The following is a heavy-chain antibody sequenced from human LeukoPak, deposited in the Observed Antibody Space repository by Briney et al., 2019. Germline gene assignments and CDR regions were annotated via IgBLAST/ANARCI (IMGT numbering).Heavy chain of an antibody. V-gene: IGHV3-53*01. CDR2: IYSDNT. Sequence: GGSLRLSCTVSGFTVSSNSMSWVRQAPGKGLEWVSFIYSDNTHYSDSVKGRFTISRDNSKNTLYLQMNSLRAEDTAVYYCAKDRSIGTYYTFDYWGQGTLVIVSS. CDR1: GFTVSSNS. CDR3: AKDRSIGTYYTFDY. D-gene: IGHD1-26*01. J-gene: IGHJ4*02.